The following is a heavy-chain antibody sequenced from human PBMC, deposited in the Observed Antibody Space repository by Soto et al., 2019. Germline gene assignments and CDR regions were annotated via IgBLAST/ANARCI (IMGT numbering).Heavy chain of an antibody. CDR1: GFTFTSSA. V-gene: IGHV1-58*01. CDR2: IVVGSGNT. CDR3: AAGITMVRGVIMPSPGMDV. Sequence: GASVKVSCKASGFTFTSSAVQWVRQARGQRLEWIGWIVVGSGNTNYAQKFQERVTITRDMSTSTAYMELSSLRSEDTAVYYCAAGITMVRGVIMPSPGMDVWGQGTTVTVSS. J-gene: IGHJ6*02. D-gene: IGHD3-10*01.